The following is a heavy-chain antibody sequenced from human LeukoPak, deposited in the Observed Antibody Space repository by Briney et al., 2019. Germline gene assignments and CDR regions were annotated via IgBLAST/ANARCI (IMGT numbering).Heavy chain of an antibody. CDR2: ISGSGGST. CDR3: ARPLYDFWSGYYEYGMDV. CDR1: GFTFSSYA. Sequence: GGSLRLSCAASGFTFSSYAMSWVRQAPGKGLEWVSAISGSGGSTYYADSMKGRFTISRDNSKNTLYLQMNSLRAEDTAVYYCARPLYDFWSGYYEYGMDVWGQGTTVTVPS. D-gene: IGHD3-3*01. V-gene: IGHV3-23*01. J-gene: IGHJ6*02.